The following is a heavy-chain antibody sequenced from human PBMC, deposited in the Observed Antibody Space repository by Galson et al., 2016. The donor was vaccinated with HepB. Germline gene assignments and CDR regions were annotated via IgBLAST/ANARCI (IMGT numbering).Heavy chain of an antibody. Sequence: SLRLSCAASGFTFSDYYMSWIRQAPGKGLEWVSYISSGGSTIYYADSVKGRFTISRDNAKNSLYLQMNSLSAEDTAGYYCARGQKTRAARRYFDYWGQGTLVTVSS. V-gene: IGHV3-11*01. D-gene: IGHD6-6*01. CDR1: GFTFSDYY. J-gene: IGHJ4*02. CDR3: ARGQKTRAARRYFDY. CDR2: ISSGGSTI.